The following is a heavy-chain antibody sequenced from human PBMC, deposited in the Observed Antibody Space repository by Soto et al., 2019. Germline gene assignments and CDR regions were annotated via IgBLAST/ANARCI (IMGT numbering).Heavy chain of an antibody. J-gene: IGHJ3*02. CDR2: VHHSGNT. CDR3: ASGYYDSSGQSYTFDI. V-gene: IGHV4-59*01. CDR1: GASITSSY. Sequence: SETLSLTCTVSGASITSSYWSWIRQSAGKGLEWIGYVHHSGNTNYNPALKSRVTISVDTSKNPFSLKMSSVTAADTAVYYCASGYYDSSGQSYTFDIGGQGALVAVSS. D-gene: IGHD3-22*01.